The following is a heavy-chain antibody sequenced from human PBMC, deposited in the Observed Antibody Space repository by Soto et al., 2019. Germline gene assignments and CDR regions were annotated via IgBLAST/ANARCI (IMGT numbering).Heavy chain of an antibody. CDR2: INHSGST. J-gene: IGHJ4*02. CDR3: ARDDAPTAPSTFDY. CDR1: GGSFSGYY. V-gene: IGHV4-34*01. D-gene: IGHD2-21*02. Sequence: SETLSLTCAVYGGSFSGYYWSWIRQPPGKGLEWIGEINHSGSTNYNPSLKSRVTISVDRSKNQFSLKLSSVTAADTAVYYCARDDAPTAPSTFDYWGQGALVTVSS.